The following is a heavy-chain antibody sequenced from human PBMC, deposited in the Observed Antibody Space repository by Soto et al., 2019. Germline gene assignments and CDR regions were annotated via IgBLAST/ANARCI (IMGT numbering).Heavy chain of an antibody. D-gene: IGHD6-19*01. V-gene: IGHV3-30*18. CDR3: AKDRRIAVAGISDY. CDR2: ISYDGSNK. Sequence: GGSLRLSCAASGFTFSSYGMHWVRQAPGKGLEWVAVISYDGSNKYYADSVKGRFTISRDNSKNTLYLQMNSLRAEDTAVYYCAKDRRIAVAGISDYWGQGTLVTVSS. CDR1: GFTFSSYG. J-gene: IGHJ4*02.